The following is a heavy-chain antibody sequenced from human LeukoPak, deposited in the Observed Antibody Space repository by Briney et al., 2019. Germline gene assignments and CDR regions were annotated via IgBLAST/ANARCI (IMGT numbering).Heavy chain of an antibody. CDR1: GYTFTGYY. CDR3: ARAITMVRGVIIGDAFDI. D-gene: IGHD3-10*01. Sequence: GASVKVSCKASGYTFTGYYMHWVRQAPGQGLEWMGWINPNSGGTNYAQKFQGWVTMTRDTSIGTAYMELSRLRSDDTAVYYCARAITMVRGVIIGDAFDIWGQGTMVTVSS. V-gene: IGHV1-2*04. CDR2: INPNSGGT. J-gene: IGHJ3*02.